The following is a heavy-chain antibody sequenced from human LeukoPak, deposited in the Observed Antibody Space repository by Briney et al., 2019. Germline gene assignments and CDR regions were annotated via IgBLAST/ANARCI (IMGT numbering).Heavy chain of an antibody. CDR1: GYIFTRYG. J-gene: IGHJ2*01. Sequence: ASVKVSCKAAGYIFTRYGISWVRQSPGQGLEWMGWISPYNANTKYAQKFQGRVHMTTDTSTSTDYMELRRLRSEDQALYYCSREGEGEDGTGHHNWYFDLWGRGPLVTVSS. CDR2: ISPYNANT. V-gene: IGHV1-18*01. CDR3: SREGEGEDGTGHHNWYFDL. D-gene: IGHD2-8*02.